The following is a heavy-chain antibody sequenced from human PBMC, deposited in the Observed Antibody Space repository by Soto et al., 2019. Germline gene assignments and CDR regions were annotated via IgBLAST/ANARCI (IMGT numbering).Heavy chain of an antibody. CDR3: ARGGDNYGDYYYYMDV. CDR2: IYYSGST. D-gene: IGHD3-10*01. Sequence: PSETLSLTCTVSGGSISTGGHYWNWIRQHPGKGLEWIGYIYYSGSTYYNPSLKSRVTISVDTSKNQFSLKLSSVTAADTAVYYCARGGDNYGDYYYYMDVWGKGTTVTVS. J-gene: IGHJ6*03. CDR1: GGSISTGGHY. V-gene: IGHV4-61*08.